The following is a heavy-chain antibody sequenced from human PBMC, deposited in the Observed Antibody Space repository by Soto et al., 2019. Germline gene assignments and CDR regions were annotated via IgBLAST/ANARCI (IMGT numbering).Heavy chain of an antibody. CDR1: GGSFSGFY. D-gene: IGHD3-10*01. CDR2: INHSGST. V-gene: IGHV4-34*01. J-gene: IGHJ6*02. Sequence: ASETLSLTCAVYGGSFSGFYWSWIRQPPGKGLEWIGEINHSGSTNYNPSLKSRVTISVDTSKNQFSLKLSSVTAADTAVYYCARIVVRGVYYYYYGMDVWGQGTTVTVSS. CDR3: ARIVVRGVYYYYYGMDV.